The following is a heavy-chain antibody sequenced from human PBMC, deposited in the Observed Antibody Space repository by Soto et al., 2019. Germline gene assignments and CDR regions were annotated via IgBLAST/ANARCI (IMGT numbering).Heavy chain of an antibody. J-gene: IGHJ4*02. D-gene: IGHD3-10*01. Sequence: ESGGGLVKPGGSLRLSCAASGFTFSSYSMNWVRQAPGKGLEWVSSISSSSSYIYYADSVKGRFTISRDNAKNSLYLQMNSLRAEETAVYYCASEWFGELLTDYWGQGTLVTVSS. CDR2: ISSSSSYI. V-gene: IGHV3-21*01. CDR3: ASEWFGELLTDY. CDR1: GFTFSSYS.